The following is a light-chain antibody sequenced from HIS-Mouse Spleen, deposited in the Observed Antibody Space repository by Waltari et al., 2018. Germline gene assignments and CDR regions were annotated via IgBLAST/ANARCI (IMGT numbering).Light chain of an antibody. CDR3: AAWDDSLSGPV. J-gene: IGLJ3*02. Sequence: QSVLTQPPSASGTPGQRVTISCSGSSSNIGSNYVYWYQQLPGTAPKLLIYRNHHLPQWVPDRFSGSKSGTSASLAISGLRSEDEADYYCAAWDDSLSGPVFGGGTKLTVL. V-gene: IGLV1-47*01. CDR2: RNH. CDR1: SSNIGSNY.